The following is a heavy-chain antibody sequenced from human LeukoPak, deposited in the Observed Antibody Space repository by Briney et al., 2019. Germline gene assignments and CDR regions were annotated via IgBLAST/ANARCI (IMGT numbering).Heavy chain of an antibody. D-gene: IGHD7-27*01. CDR1: GFTFSDHY. J-gene: IGHJ4*02. V-gene: IGHV3-11*01. CDR2: ISGSGGAR. Sequence: TGGSLRLSCAASGFTFSDHYMSWIRQAPGKGLEWLSYISGSGGARYYADSVKGRFTISSDNAKNSLFLHMNSLSAEDTAVYYCARDRGLGIEYFDSWGQGTLVTVSS. CDR3: ARDRGLGIEYFDS.